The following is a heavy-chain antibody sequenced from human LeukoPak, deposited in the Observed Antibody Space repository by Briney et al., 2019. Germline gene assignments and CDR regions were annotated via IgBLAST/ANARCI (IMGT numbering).Heavy chain of an antibody. J-gene: IGHJ4*02. V-gene: IGHV4-59*01. CDR1: GGSISSYY. Sequence: SETLSLTCTVSGGSISSYYWSWVRQPPGKGLEWIGYIYYSGSTNYNPSLKSRVTISVDTSKNQFSLKLSSATAADTAVYYCARDRLGGTAQDYWGQGTLVTVSS. CDR2: IYYSGST. CDR3: ARDRLGGTAQDY. D-gene: IGHD3-16*01.